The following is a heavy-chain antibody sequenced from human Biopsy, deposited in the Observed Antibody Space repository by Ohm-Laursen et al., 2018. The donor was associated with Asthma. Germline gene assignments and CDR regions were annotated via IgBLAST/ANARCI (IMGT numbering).Heavy chain of an antibody. CDR1: AYTLIGYH. CDR2: INPNGGAT. CDR3: ARVQKSPGDRWFDP. D-gene: IGHD7-27*01. J-gene: IGHJ5*02. V-gene: IGHV1-2*06. Sequence: ASVKVSCKVSAYTLIGYHLHWVRQAPGEGLEWMGRINPNGGATIYAQKFQGRVTMTRDTSISTAYMELSRLTSDDTAVYYCARVQKSPGDRWFDPWGQGTLVTVSS.